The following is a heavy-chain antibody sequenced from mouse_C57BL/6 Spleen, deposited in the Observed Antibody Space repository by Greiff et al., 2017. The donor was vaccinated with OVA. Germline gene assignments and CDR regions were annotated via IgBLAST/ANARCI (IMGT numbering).Heavy chain of an antibody. V-gene: IGHV1-20*01. CDR2: INPYNGDT. Sequence: VQLQQSGPELVKPGDSVKISCKASGYSFTGYFMNWVMQSHGKSLEWIGRINPYNGDTFYNQKFKGKATLTVDKSSSTAHMELRSLTSEDSAVYYCARSIGGPGGFAYWGQGTLVTVSA. CDR3: ARSIGGPGGFAY. J-gene: IGHJ3*01. CDR1: GYSFTGYF. D-gene: IGHD2-14*01.